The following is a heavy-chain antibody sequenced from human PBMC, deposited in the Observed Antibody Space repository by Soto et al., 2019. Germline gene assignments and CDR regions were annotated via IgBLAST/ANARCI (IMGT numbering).Heavy chain of an antibody. J-gene: IGHJ5*02. CDR2: IYYSGST. Sequence: QLQLQESGPGLVKPSETLSLTCSVSGGSISSSSYFWGWIRQPPGKGLEWIGSIYYSGSTYYNPSLKSRVTVSVDPSTNQFSLKLSSVTAAATAVYYCARHPSDFWFDPWGQGPLVTVSS. CDR1: GGSISSSSYF. D-gene: IGHD2-21*02. V-gene: IGHV4-39*01. CDR3: ARHPSDFWFDP.